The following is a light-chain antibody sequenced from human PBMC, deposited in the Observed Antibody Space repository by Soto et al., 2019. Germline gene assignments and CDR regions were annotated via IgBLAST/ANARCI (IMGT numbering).Light chain of an antibody. CDR2: DVS. Sequence: QSALTQPASVSGSPGQSITIPCTGSSSDVGDYNYVSWYQQHPGKAPKIIISDVSHRPSGVSDRFSGSKSGNMASLIISGLQADDEADYYCSSYAGATVIFGGGTKVTVL. J-gene: IGLJ2*01. V-gene: IGLV2-14*01. CDR1: SSDVGDYNY. CDR3: SSYAGATVI.